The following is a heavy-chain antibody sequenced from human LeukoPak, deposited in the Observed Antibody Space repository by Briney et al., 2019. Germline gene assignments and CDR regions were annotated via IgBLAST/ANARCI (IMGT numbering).Heavy chain of an antibody. D-gene: IGHD2-2*01. Sequence: ASVKVSCKASGYTFTSYDINWVRQATGQGLEWMGRMNPNSGNTGYAQKFQGRVTMTRNTSISTAYMELSSLRSEDTAVYYCARESVPSEYYYYYMDVWGKGTTVTVSS. V-gene: IGHV1-8*01. CDR1: GYTFTSYD. CDR3: ARESVPSEYYYYYMDV. CDR2: MNPNSGNT. J-gene: IGHJ6*03.